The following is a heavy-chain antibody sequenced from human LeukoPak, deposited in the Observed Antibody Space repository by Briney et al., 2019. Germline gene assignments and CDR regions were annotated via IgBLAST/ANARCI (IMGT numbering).Heavy chain of an antibody. CDR2: ISSSSSYI. D-gene: IGHD6-13*01. CDR3: ARDLAAAGEANFDY. CDR1: GFTFSSYS. V-gene: IGHV3-21*01. Sequence: PGGSLRLSCAASGFTFSSYSMNWVRQAPGKGLEWVSSISSSSSYIYYADSVKGRFTISRDNAKNSLYLQMNSLRAEDTAVYYCARDLAAAGEANFDYWGQGTLVTVSS. J-gene: IGHJ4*02.